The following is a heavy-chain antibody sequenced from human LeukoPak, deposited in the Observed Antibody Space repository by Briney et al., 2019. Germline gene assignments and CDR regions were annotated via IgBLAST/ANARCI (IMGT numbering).Heavy chain of an antibody. CDR2: IYYSGTT. CDR3: ARLVYGNGWQIDY. CDR1: GGSIRTSGNY. D-gene: IGHD2-8*01. J-gene: IGHJ4*02. V-gene: IGHV4-31*03. Sequence: SQTLSLTCTVSGGSIRTSGNYWSWIRHHPGKGLEWMGCIYYSGTTYDSPSLKSRLTVSVDTSKNQFFLDPTSVTAADTAVYYCARLVYGNGWQIDYWGRGTLVTVSS.